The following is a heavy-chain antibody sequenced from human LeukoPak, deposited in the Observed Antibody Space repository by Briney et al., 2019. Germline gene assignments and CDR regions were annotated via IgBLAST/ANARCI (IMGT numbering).Heavy chain of an antibody. V-gene: IGHV4-30-4*08. Sequence: SQTLSLTCTVSGGSISSSDYYWSWIRQPPGKGLEWIGYTDYSGSTYYNPSLKSRVTISLDTSKNQFSLRLTSVTAADTAVYYCARDRWDTSGYYSTFDYWGRGTLVTVSS. CDR1: GGSISSSDYY. CDR3: ARDRWDTSGYYSTFDY. CDR2: TDYSGST. J-gene: IGHJ4*02. D-gene: IGHD3-22*01.